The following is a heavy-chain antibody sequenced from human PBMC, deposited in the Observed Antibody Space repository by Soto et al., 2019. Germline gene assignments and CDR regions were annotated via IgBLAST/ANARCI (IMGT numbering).Heavy chain of an antibody. CDR3: ASSGGPEGDWFDP. CDR2: VYYSGIT. D-gene: IGHD2-15*01. V-gene: IGHV4-31*03. J-gene: IGHJ5*02. CDR1: GASIRRRGYY. Sequence: TLSLTCTVSGASIRRRGYYWSWIRHHPGEGLEWIGFVYYSGITDYNPSLKSRVSISADTSKNEFSLRLYSVTAADTAVYYCASSGGPEGDWFDPWGPGTLVTVSS.